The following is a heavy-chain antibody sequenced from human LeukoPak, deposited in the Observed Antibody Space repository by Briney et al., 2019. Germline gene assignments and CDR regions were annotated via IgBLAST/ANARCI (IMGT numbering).Heavy chain of an antibody. Sequence: PGGSLRLSCAASGFIFPNYVMSWVRQAPGKGLEWVSVIYSGGSTYYADSVKGRFTISRDNSKNTLYLQMNSLRAEDTAVYYCARAGVDTAMGVGYWGQGTLVTVSS. J-gene: IGHJ4*02. V-gene: IGHV3-53*01. D-gene: IGHD5-18*01. CDR3: ARAGVDTAMGVGY. CDR1: GFIFPNYV. CDR2: IYSGGST.